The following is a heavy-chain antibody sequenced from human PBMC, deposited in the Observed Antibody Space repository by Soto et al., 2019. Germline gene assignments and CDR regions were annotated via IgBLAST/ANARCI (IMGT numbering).Heavy chain of an antibody. CDR3: ARVAPHRAVTRWGGAFDI. CDR1: GGSFSGYY. J-gene: IGHJ3*02. D-gene: IGHD4-17*01. V-gene: IGHV4-34*01. Sequence: QVQLQQWGAGLLKPSETLSLTCAVYGGSFSGYYWSLIRQPPGTGLEWIGEINHSGSANYNPSLKSRVTISVDTSKNQFALKLRSGTAAGTAVYYCARVAPHRAVTRWGGAFDIWGQGTMITVSS. CDR2: INHSGSA.